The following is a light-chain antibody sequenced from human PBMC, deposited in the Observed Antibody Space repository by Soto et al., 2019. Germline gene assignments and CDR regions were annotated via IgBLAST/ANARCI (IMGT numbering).Light chain of an antibody. J-gene: IGLJ1*01. CDR2: EVS. V-gene: IGLV2-8*01. Sequence: QSALTQPPSASGSPGQSVTISCTGTRSDVGDYNFVSWYQQHPGKAPKLMIYEVSERPSGVPDRFSGSKSGNTASLTVSGLQAEDEADYYCSSFSGSNNYVFGTGTKLTVL. CDR1: RSDVGDYNF. CDR3: SSFSGSNNYV.